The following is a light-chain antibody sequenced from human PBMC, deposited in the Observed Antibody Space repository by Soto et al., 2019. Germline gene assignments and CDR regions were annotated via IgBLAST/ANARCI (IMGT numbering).Light chain of an antibody. J-gene: IGKJ5*01. Sequence: DIPMTQSPSSLSASVGDRVTITCRASQGISDHLAWYQQKPGKVPKLLIYAASTLQSGVPSRFSGSGSGTDFTLTISSLQPEDVAAYYCQKYNSAPLTFGQGTRLEIK. CDR3: QKYNSAPLT. V-gene: IGKV1-27*01. CDR1: QGISDH. CDR2: AAS.